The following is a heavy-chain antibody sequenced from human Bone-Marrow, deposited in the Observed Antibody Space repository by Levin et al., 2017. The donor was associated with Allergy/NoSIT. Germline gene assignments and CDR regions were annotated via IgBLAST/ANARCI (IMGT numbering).Heavy chain of an antibody. V-gene: IGHV3-7*01. J-gene: IGHJ6*02. Sequence: GESLKISCVASGFTFSSYWTSWVRQAPGKGLEWVGNIKEDGSKKNYVDSVKGRFTISRDNAKNSLYLQMNSLRVEDTAVYYCARDRKVLQPATGTTGYYGMDVWGQGTTVTVSS. CDR2: IKEDGSKK. CDR3: ARDRKVLQPATGTTGYYGMDV. D-gene: IGHD1-7*01. CDR1: GFTFSSYW.